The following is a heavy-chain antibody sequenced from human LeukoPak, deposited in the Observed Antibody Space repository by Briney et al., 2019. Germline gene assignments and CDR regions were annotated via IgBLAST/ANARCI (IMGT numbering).Heavy chain of an antibody. J-gene: IGHJ4*02. CDR2: IYYSGST. D-gene: IGHD1-1*01. Sequence: SETLSLTCTVSGGSISSYDWNWIRQPPGKGLEWIGYIYYSGSTNYNPSLKSRVTISVDTSKNQFSLKLSSVTAADTAVYYCAGVGYNLDYWGQGTLVTVSS. CDR1: GGSISSYD. V-gene: IGHV4-59*01. CDR3: AGVGYNLDY.